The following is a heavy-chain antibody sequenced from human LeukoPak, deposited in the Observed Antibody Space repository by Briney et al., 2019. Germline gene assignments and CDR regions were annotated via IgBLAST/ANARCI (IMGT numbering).Heavy chain of an antibody. CDR1: GFTFSSYA. CDR3: ARSQLMPPDYFDY. CDR2: ISDDESDK. Sequence: GGSLRLSCAASGFTFSSYAMHWVRQAPGKGLEWVTVISDDESDKYYVDSVKGRFTISRDNSKNTLYLQMNSLRAEDTAVYYCARSQLMPPDYFDYWGQGTLVTVSS. D-gene: IGHD2-2*01. V-gene: IGHV3-30-3*01. J-gene: IGHJ4*02.